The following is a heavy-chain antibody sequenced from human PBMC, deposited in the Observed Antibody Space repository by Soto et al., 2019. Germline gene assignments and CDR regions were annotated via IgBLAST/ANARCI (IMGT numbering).Heavy chain of an antibody. Sequence: QITLKESGPTLVKPTQTLTLTCTFSGFSLSTSGVGVGWIRQPPGKALEWLAFIYWDDDKRYSPSLKSRLTLTEYNSNIQVALTMNNTDPLDTARCLSTLLLRDGSTYWYFGLWGRGTPVTVSS. J-gene: IGHJ2*01. CDR2: IYWDDDK. V-gene: IGHV2-5*02. CDR3: TLLLRDGSTYWYFGL. CDR1: GFSLSTSGVG. D-gene: IGHD1-1*01.